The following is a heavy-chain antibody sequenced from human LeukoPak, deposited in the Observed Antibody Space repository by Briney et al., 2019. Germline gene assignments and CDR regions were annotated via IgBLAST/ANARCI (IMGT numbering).Heavy chain of an antibody. D-gene: IGHD5-24*01. CDR2: TYRTGST. J-gene: IGHJ4*02. CDR3: ARVRRSHFVS. CDR1: GDSISSGSYS. V-gene: IGHV4-61*02. Sequence: SETLSLTCTVSGDSISSGSYSWSWIRQPAGKGLEWIGRTYRTGSTNYNPSPNSRVTISVDTSKNQFSLRLTSVTAADTAVYYCARVRRSHFVSWGQGTLVTVSS.